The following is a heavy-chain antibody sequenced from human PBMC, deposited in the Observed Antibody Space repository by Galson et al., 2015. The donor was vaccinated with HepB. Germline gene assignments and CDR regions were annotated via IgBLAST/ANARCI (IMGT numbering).Heavy chain of an antibody. CDR1: GGSISSYY. CDR2: IYYSGST. V-gene: IGHV4-59*01. J-gene: IGHJ6*03. CDR3: ARIAEYYGVLYNYYYYYMDV. D-gene: IGHD3-10*01. Sequence: SETLSLTCTVSGGSISSYYWSWIRQPPGKGLEWIGYIYYSGSTNYNPSLKSRVTISVDTSKNQFSLKLSSVTAADTAVYYCARIAEYYGVLYNYYYYYMDVWGKGTTVTVSS.